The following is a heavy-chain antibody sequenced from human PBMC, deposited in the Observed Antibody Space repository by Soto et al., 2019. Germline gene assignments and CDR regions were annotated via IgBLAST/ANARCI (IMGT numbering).Heavy chain of an antibody. CDR2: MNPNSGNT. Sequence: ASVKVSCKASGYAFTSYDINWVRQATGQGLEWMGWMNPNSGNTGYAQKFQGRVTMTRNTSISTAYMELSSLRSEDTAVYYCARGRSYYDFWSGYSFDYWGQGTLVTVSS. V-gene: IGHV1-8*01. CDR3: ARGRSYYDFWSGYSFDY. CDR1: GYAFTSYD. D-gene: IGHD3-3*01. J-gene: IGHJ4*02.